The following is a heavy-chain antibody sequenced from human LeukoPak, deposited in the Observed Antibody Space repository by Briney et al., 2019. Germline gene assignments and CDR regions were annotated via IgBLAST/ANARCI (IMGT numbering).Heavy chain of an antibody. V-gene: IGHV4-4*07. D-gene: IGHD3-3*01. CDR1: GGSISSYY. CDR2: IYSSRII. Sequence: KPSETLSLTCTVSGGSISSYYWSWIRQPAGKAPEWIGRIYSSRIINYNPSLKSRVTMSLDNSKNQLSLKLSYVTAADTAVYYCARDTGKSGYPDYWGQGTLVTVSS. J-gene: IGHJ4*02. CDR3: ARDTGKSGYPDY.